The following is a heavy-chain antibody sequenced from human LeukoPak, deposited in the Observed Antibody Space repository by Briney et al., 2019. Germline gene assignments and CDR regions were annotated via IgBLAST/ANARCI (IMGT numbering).Heavy chain of an antibody. CDR2: IKEDGSEK. CDR3: ARDRFGGMDV. Sequence: GGSLRLSCAASGFTFSSYWMSWVRQAPGKGLEWVANIKEDGSEKYYVDSVKGRFSIPRDDAKNSLHLQMNSLRAEDTAVYYCARDRFGGMDVWGKGTSVTVSS. D-gene: IGHD4-23*01. CDR1: GFTFSSYW. V-gene: IGHV3-7*01. J-gene: IGHJ6*04.